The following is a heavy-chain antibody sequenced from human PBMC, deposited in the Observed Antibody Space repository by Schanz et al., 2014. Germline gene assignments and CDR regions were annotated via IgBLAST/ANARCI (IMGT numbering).Heavy chain of an antibody. D-gene: IGHD2-2*01. CDR2: IKHDGSVK. V-gene: IGHV3-7*02. Sequence: EEQLVESGGGLVQPGGSLRLSCAASGFTFSDYCMSWVRQAPGKGPEWVANIKHDGSVKDYVDSVEGRFTISRDNAKNSLYLEMNSLRAEDTAVYYCARAGYDADNWFDPWGQGTLVTVSS. J-gene: IGHJ5*02. CDR3: ARAGYDADNWFDP. CDR1: GFTFSDYC.